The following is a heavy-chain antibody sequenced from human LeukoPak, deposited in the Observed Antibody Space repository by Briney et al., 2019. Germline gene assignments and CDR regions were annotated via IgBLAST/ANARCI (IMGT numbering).Heavy chain of an antibody. CDR2: IWDDGNNK. CDR3: ARDSYQDYYGRFDP. CDR1: GFSFSNHG. J-gene: IGHJ5*02. Sequence: GGSLRLSCAASGFSFSNHGLHWVRQAPGKRLEWVAVIWDDGNNKRYANSVNGRFTISRDNSENTLYLQMNGLTAEDTAMYYCARDSYQDYYGRFDPWGQGTLVIVSS. D-gene: IGHD3-10*01. V-gene: IGHV3-33*01.